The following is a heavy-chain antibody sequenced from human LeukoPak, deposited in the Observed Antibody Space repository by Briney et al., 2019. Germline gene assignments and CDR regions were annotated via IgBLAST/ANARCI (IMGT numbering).Heavy chain of an antibody. V-gene: IGHV4-30-2*01. D-gene: IGHD5-24*01. CDR2: IYHSGST. J-gene: IGHJ5*02. Sequence: PSETLSLTCAVSGGSISSGGYSWSWIRQPPGKGLEWIGYIYHSGSTYYNPSLKSRVTISVDRSKNQFSLKLSSVTAADTAVYYCARLNGRDGYKTWGQGTLVTVSS. CDR1: GGSISSGGYS. CDR3: ARLNGRDGYKT.